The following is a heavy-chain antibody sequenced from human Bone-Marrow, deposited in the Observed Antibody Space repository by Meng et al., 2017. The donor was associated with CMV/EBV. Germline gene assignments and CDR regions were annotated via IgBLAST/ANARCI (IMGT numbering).Heavy chain of an antibody. Sequence: GESLKISCVVSEFTFSSHWITWVRQAPGKGLEWLANINPDATVRNYLDSVKGRFTISRDNSKNSVYLQMNSLRADDTAVYYCARDPHFGAPDHWGQGTLVTVSS. CDR1: EFTFSSHW. V-gene: IGHV3-7*01. D-gene: IGHD3-10*01. J-gene: IGHJ4*02. CDR3: ARDPHFGAPDH. CDR2: INPDATVR.